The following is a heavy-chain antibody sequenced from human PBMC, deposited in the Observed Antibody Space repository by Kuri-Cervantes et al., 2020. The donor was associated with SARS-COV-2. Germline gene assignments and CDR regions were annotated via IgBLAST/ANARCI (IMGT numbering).Heavy chain of an antibody. J-gene: IGHJ3*02. CDR2: INWNGGST. V-gene: IGHV3-20*04. D-gene: IGHD1-26*01. Sequence: GGSLRLSCAASGFTFDDYGMSWVRQAPGKGLEWVSGINWNGGSTGYADSVKGRFTISRDNAKNSLYLQMNSLRAEDMALYYCAKDMGEWDAFDIWGQGTMVTVSS. CDR3: AKDMGEWDAFDI. CDR1: GFTFDDYG.